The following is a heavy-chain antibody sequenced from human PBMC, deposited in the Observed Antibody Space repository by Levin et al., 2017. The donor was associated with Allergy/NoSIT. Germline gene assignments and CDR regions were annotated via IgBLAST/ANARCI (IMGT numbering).Heavy chain of an antibody. J-gene: IGHJ4*02. D-gene: IGHD3-22*01. V-gene: IGHV3-30-3*01. CDR3: AGKYHDSSGYADY. Sequence: AGGSLRLSCAASGFIFSSYAIHWVRQAPGKGLEWVAVISYDGSNKYYADSVKGRFTISRDNSKNTLYLQMNSLRPEDTAVYYCAGKYHDSSGYADYWGQGTLVTVSS. CDR1: GFIFSSYA. CDR2: ISYDGSNK.